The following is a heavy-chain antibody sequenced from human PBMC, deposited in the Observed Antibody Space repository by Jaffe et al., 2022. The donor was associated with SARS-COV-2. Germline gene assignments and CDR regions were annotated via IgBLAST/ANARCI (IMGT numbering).Heavy chain of an antibody. CDR3: ARDRRWGSSWHYYYYGMDV. D-gene: IGHD6-13*01. CDR2: IYTSGST. J-gene: IGHJ6*02. V-gene: IGHV4-4*07. CDR1: GGSISSYY. Sequence: QVQLQESGPGLVKPSETLSLTCTVSGGSISSYYWSWIRQPAGKGLEWIGRIYTSGSTNYNPSLKSRVTMSVDTSKNQFSLKLSSVTAADTAVYYCARDRRWGSSWHYYYYGMDVWGQGTTVTVSS.